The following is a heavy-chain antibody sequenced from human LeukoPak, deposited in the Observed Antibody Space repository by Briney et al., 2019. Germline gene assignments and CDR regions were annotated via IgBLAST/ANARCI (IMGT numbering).Heavy chain of an antibody. V-gene: IGHV4-39*01. CDR3: ANTPLAAAGSPWAPFDP. D-gene: IGHD6-13*01. J-gene: IGHJ5*02. CDR1: GGSISSSSYY. Sequence: ASDTLSLTCTVSGGSISSSSYYWGWIRQPPGKGLEWIGSIYYSGSTYYNPSLKSRVTISVDTSKNQFSLKLSSVTAADTAVYYCANTPLAAAGSPWAPFDPWGQGTLATVCS. CDR2: IYYSGST.